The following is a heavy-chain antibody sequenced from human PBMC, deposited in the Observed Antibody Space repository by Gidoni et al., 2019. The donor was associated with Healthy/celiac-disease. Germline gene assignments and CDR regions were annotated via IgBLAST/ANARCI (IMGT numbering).Heavy chain of an antibody. J-gene: IGHJ3*02. V-gene: IGHV4-39*01. CDR1: GGSISSSSYY. CDR2: IYYSGST. CDR3: ANEPSSSSNDAFDI. D-gene: IGHD6-6*01. Sequence: LVKPSETLSLTCTVSGGSISSSSYYWGWIRQPPGKGLEWIGSIYYSGSTYYNPSLKSRVTISVDTSKNQFSLKLSSVTAADTAVYYCANEPSSSSNDAFDIWGQGTMVTVSS.